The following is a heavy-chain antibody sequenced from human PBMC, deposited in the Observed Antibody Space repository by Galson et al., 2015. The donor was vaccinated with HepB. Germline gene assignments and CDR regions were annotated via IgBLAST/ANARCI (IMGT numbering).Heavy chain of an antibody. V-gene: IGHV3-21*01. J-gene: IGHJ4*02. Sequence: SLRLSCAASGFTFSSYSMNWVRQAPGKGLEWVSSISSSSSYIYYADSVKGRFTISRDNAKNSLYLQMNSLRAEDTAVYYCARDLSRIIVVVPAAMRGSVAGPFDYWGQGTLVTVSS. D-gene: IGHD2-2*01. CDR3: ARDLSRIIVVVPAAMRGSVAGPFDY. CDR2: ISSSSSYI. CDR1: GFTFSSYS.